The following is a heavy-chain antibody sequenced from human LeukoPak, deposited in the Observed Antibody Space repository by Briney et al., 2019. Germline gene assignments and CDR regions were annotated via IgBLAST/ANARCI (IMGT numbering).Heavy chain of an antibody. CDR3: ARGSRAFDI. V-gene: IGHV3-48*01. CDR2: ITNSGNSK. Sequence: GGSLRLSCAASEFTFSSYSMNWVRQAPGKGLEWVSYITNSGNSKSYADSVKGRFTISRDNTKNSLYLHMNGLRAEDTAVYYCARGSRAFDIWGQGTMVTVSS. J-gene: IGHJ3*02. CDR1: EFTFSSYS.